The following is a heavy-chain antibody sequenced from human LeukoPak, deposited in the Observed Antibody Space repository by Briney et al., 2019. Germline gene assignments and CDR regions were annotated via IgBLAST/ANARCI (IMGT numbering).Heavy chain of an antibody. D-gene: IGHD6-19*01. Sequence: SGTLSLTCTVSGGSISSSSYYWGWIRQPPGKGLEWIGSIYYSGSTYYNPSLKSRVTISVDTSKNQFSLKLSSVTAADTAVYYCAGSGWYGDYWGQGTLVTVSS. CDR2: IYYSGST. J-gene: IGHJ4*02. CDR1: GGSISSSSYY. CDR3: AGSGWYGDY. V-gene: IGHV4-39*01.